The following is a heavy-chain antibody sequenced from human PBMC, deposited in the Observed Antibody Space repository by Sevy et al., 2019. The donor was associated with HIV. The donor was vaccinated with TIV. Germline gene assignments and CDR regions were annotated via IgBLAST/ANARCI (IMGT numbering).Heavy chain of an antibody. D-gene: IGHD3-22*01. Sequence: GGSLRLSCAASGFTFEDYALHWVRQVPGKGLEWVSGIRWTSGRIGYADSVKGRFTISRDNAMNSLYLQMNSQTAEDTAFYYWAKDSYYDSTGYFDTWGQGTLVTVSS. CDR1: GFTFEDYA. V-gene: IGHV3-9*01. J-gene: IGHJ4*02. CDR2: IRWTSGRI. CDR3: AKDSYYDSTGYFDT.